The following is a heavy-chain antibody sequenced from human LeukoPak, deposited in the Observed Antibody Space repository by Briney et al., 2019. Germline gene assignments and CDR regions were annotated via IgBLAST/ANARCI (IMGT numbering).Heavy chain of an antibody. CDR1: GFTFTTY. CDR2: INHSGST. D-gene: IGHD6-13*01. Sequence: PGGSLRLSCAASGFTFTTYWSWIRQPPGKGLEWIGEINHSGSTNYNPSLKSRVTISVDTSKNQFSLKLSSVTAADTAVYYCASTPGIAAANYWGQGTLVTVSS. CDR3: ASTPGIAAANY. J-gene: IGHJ4*02. V-gene: IGHV4-34*01.